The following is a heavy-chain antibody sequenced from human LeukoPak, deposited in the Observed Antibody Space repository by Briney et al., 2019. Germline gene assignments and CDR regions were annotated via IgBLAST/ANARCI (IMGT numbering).Heavy chain of an antibody. CDR1: GGTFSCYA. J-gene: IGHJ5*02. V-gene: IGHV1-69*01. CDR2: IIPIFGTA. Sequence: SVKVSCKASGGTFSCYAISWVRQAPGQGLEWMGGIIPIFGTANYAQKFQGRVTITADESTSTAYMELSSLRSEDTAVYYCARSNPDGGYSYGTYYAWFDPWGQGTLVTVSS. D-gene: IGHD5-18*01. CDR3: ARSNPDGGYSYGTYYAWFDP.